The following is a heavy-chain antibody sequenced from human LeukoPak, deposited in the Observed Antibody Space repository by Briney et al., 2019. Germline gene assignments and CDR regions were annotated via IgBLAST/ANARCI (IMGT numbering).Heavy chain of an antibody. J-gene: IGHJ1*01. D-gene: IGHD3-3*01. CDR1: GGTFSSYA. CDR3: ASSDYDFWSGYYPPVEFFQH. V-gene: IGHV1-69*13. CDR2: IIPIFGTA. Sequence: ASVKVSCKASGGTFSSYAISWVRQAPGQGLEWMGGIIPIFGTANYAQKFQGRVTITADESTSTAYMELSSLRSEDTAVYYCASSDYDFWSGYYPPVEFFQHWGQGTLVTVSS.